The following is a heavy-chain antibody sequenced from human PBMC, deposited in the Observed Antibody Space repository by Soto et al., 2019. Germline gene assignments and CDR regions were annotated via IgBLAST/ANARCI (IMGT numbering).Heavy chain of an antibody. D-gene: IGHD6-13*01. CDR1: GFTFSSYD. Sequence: GGFLRLCCAAVGFTFSSYDMRWVRQTTGKGLEWVSAIGTAGDTYYPGSVKGRFTISRENAKNSLYLQMNSLRAGDTALYYCARGWLATGGSLSYMDVWGKGTTVTSP. CDR3: ARGWLATGGSLSYMDV. V-gene: IGHV3-13*01. J-gene: IGHJ6*03. CDR2: IGTAGDT.